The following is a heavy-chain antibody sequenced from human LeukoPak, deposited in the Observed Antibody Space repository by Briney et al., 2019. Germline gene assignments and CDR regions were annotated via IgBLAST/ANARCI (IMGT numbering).Heavy chain of an antibody. CDR2: IYYSRNT. V-gene: IGHV4-39*01. J-gene: IGHJ4*02. CDR3: ASYYYDSSVYYGPFDY. Sequence: SETLSLTCTVSGGSISSSSYYWGWIRQPPGKGLEWIGSIYYSRNTYYNPSLKSRVTISVDTSKNQFSLKLRSVTAADTAVYYCASYYYDSSVYYGPFDYWGQGTLVTVSS. CDR1: GGSISSSSYY. D-gene: IGHD3-22*01.